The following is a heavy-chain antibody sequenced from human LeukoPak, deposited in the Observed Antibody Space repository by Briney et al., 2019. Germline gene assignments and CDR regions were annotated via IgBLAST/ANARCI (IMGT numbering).Heavy chain of an antibody. V-gene: IGHV3-30-3*01. CDR3: ARGSVVGGRDAFDI. CDR2: ISYDGSHE. J-gene: IGHJ3*02. D-gene: IGHD1-26*01. Sequence: GRSLRLSCAASGFTFSSYAIHWVRQAPGKGLEWVAVISYDGSHEYYGDSVEGRFTISRDNSKNTLYLQMNSLRAEDTAVYYCARGSVVGGRDAFDIWGQGTMVTVSS. CDR1: GFTFSSYA.